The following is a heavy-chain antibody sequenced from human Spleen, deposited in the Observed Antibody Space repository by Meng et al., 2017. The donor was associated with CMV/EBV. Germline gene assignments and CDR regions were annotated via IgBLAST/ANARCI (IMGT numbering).Heavy chain of an antibody. V-gene: IGHV4-31*02. J-gene: IGHJ4*02. CDR3: ASRLHFAGSFFDN. CDR1: GGSMNSGAYY. D-gene: IGHD1-26*01. Sequence: TVSGGSMNSGAYYWSWIRQHPGKGLEWIGYIYYSGSTYYSPSLKSRAAISLETSKNQFSLRLNSVTAADTAVYYCASRLHFAGSFFDNWGQGTLVTVSS. CDR2: IYYSGST.